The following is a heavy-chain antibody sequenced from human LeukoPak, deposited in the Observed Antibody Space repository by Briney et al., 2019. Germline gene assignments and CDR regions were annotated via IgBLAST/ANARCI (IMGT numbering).Heavy chain of an antibody. D-gene: IGHD1-26*01. Sequence: GGSLKLSCAASGFTFSDSGMHWVRQAPGKGLEWVSTISGGGGSTYYADSVKGRFTISRDNSKNTLYLQVNSLRAEDTAVYYCAKGGKWDVTPFDYWGQGTLVTVSS. V-gene: IGHV3-23*01. J-gene: IGHJ4*02. CDR1: GFTFSDSG. CDR3: AKGGKWDVTPFDY. CDR2: ISGGGGST.